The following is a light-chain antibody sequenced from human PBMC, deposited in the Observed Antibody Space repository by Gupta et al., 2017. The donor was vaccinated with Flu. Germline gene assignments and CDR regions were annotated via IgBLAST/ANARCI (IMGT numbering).Light chain of an antibody. J-gene: IGKJ3*01. CDR1: QNLLHSNGYNY. V-gene: IGKV2-28*01. Sequence: DIVMTQSPLSLPVTPGEPASISCRSSQNLLHSNGYNYLDWYLQKPGQSPQLLIYLGSNRASGVPDRFSGSGSGTDFTLKISRVEAEDVGVYYCMQALQTPNTFGHGTKVDIK. CDR2: LGS. CDR3: MQALQTPNT.